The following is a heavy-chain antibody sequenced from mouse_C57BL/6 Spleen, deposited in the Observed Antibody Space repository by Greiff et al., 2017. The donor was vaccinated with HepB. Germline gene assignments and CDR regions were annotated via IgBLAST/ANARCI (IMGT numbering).Heavy chain of an antibody. J-gene: IGHJ4*01. CDR3: ARDAGGYDAGAMDY. V-gene: IGHV7-1*01. CDR1: GFTFSDFY. CDR2: SRNKANDYTT. Sequence: EVKVVESGGGLVQSGRSLRLSCATSGFTFSDFYMEWVRQAPGKGLEWIAASRNKANDYTTEYSASVKGRFIVSRDTSQSILYLQMNALRAEDTAIYYCARDAGGYDAGAMDYWGQGTSVTVSS. D-gene: IGHD2-2*01.